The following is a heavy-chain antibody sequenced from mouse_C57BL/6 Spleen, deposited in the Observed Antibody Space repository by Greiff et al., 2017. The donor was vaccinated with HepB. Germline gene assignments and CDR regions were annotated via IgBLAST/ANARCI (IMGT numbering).Heavy chain of an antibody. V-gene: IGHV3-6*01. Sequence: DVQLQESGPGLVKPSQSLSLTCSVTGYSITSGYYWNWIRQFPGNKLEWMGYISYDGSNNYNPSLKNRISITRDTSKNQFFLKLNSVTTEDTATYYCARADYDYLAWFAYWGQGTLVTVSA. CDR2: ISYDGSN. CDR1: GYSITSGYY. D-gene: IGHD2-4*01. CDR3: ARADYDYLAWFAY. J-gene: IGHJ3*01.